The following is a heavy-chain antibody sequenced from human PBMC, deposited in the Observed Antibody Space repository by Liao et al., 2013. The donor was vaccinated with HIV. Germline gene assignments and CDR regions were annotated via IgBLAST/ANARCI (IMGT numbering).Heavy chain of an antibody. V-gene: IGHV4-4*07. CDR1: GGSISNYY. J-gene: IGHJ4*02. Sequence: QVQLQESGPGLVKPSETLSLTCTVSGGSISNYYWSWIRQPAGKGLEWIGHIYSSGTTNYNPSLETRVTMSVDTSKNQFSLKLNSVTAADTAVYYCARGGSNWYVNYWGQGTLVTVSS. CDR2: IYSSGTT. CDR3: ARGGSNWYVNY. D-gene: IGHD6-13*01.